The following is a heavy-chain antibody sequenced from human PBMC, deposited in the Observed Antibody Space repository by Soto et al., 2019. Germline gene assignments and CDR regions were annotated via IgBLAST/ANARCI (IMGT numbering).Heavy chain of an antibody. CDR2: GSHTGSR. J-gene: IGHJ4*02. CDR3: ARVKVTTESFDS. D-gene: IGHD4-17*01. Sequence: QVQLQESGPGLVKPSQTLSLTCSVSGASINTGGFYWSWVRQFPGKGLDWIGYGSHTGSRYLNPSLRSRITNSLDTPNNQFSLRLTSVTAADTAVYYCARVKVTTESFDSWGQGSLVTISS. V-gene: IGHV4-31*03. CDR1: GASINTGGFY.